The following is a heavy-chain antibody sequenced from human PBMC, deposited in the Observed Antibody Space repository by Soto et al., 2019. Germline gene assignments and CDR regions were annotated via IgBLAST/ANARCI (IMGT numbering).Heavy chain of an antibody. CDR3: ATLGYCSGGSCSTGRYYYYGMDV. Sequence: GGSLRLSWSASGFTFSSYSMNWVRQAPGKGLEWVSSISSSSYIYYANSVKGRFTIYRNNTKNSLYPQMNSQRAEDTAVYYCATLGYCSGGSCSTGRYYYYGMDVWGQGTTVTVSS. J-gene: IGHJ6*02. V-gene: IGHV3-21*01. CDR1: GFTFSSYS. D-gene: IGHD2-15*01. CDR2: ISSSSYI.